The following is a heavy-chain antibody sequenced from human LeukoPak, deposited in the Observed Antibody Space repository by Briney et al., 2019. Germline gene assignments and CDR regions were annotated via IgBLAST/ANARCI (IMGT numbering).Heavy chain of an antibody. CDR2: ISYDGSNK. D-gene: IGHD3-10*01. V-gene: IGHV3-30*18. CDR1: GFTFSSYG. J-gene: IGHJ4*02. Sequence: GRSLRLSCAASGFTFSSYGMHWVRQAPGKGLEWVAVISYDGSNKYYADSVKGRFTISRDNSKNTLCLQMNSLRAEDTAVYYCAKEFDGSGSYYTTCFDYWGQGTLVTVSS. CDR3: AKEFDGSGSYYTTCFDY.